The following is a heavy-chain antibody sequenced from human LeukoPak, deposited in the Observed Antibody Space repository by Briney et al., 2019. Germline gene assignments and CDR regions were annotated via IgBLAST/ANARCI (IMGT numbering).Heavy chain of an antibody. CDR3: ARAGDYGDYVGWFDP. CDR1: GYTLTSYG. CDR2: ISAYNGNT. V-gene: IGHV1-18*01. J-gene: IGHJ5*02. Sequence: ASVKVSCKASGYTLTSYGISWVRQAPGQGLEWMGWISAYNGNTNYAQTLQGRVTMTTDTSTSTAYMELRSLRSDDTAVYYCARAGDYGDYVGWFDPWGQGTLVTASS. D-gene: IGHD4-17*01.